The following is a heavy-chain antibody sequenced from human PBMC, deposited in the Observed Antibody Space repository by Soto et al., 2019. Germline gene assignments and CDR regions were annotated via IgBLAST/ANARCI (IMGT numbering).Heavy chain of an antibody. CDR1: GGTFSSYA. D-gene: IGHD1-26*01. J-gene: IGHJ5*02. CDR2: IIPIFGTA. CDR3: AREVSGSYYGWFDP. Sequence: SVKVSCKASGGTFSSYAISWVRQAPGQGLEWMGGIIPIFGTANYAQKFQGRVTITADKSASTAYMELSSLRSEDTAVYYCAREVSGSYYGWFDPWGQGTLVTVSS. V-gene: IGHV1-69*06.